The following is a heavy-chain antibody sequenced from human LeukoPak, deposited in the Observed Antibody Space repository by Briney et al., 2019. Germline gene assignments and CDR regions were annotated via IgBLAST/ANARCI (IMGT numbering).Heavy chain of an antibody. Sequence: PGGSLRLSCTVSGFTVSDNSMSWVRQAPGKGLEWVSAISGSGGSTYYADSVKGRFTISRDNSKNTLYLQMNSLRAEDTALYYCAKTGGIAAAHWGQGTLVTVSS. CDR3: AKTGGIAAAH. D-gene: IGHD6-13*01. CDR1: GFTVSDNS. J-gene: IGHJ4*02. CDR2: ISGSGGST. V-gene: IGHV3-23*01.